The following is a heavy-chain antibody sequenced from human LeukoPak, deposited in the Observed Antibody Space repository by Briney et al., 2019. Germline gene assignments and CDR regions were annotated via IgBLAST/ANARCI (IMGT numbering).Heavy chain of an antibody. CDR2: IIGSGGST. Sequence: PGGSLRLSCAASGFTFSSFAMSWVRQAPGKGLEWVSAIIGSGGSTYYADSVKGRFTISRDNSKNTLYLQMNSLRAEDTAVYYCAKVAYDKKIAGSEPVPINDHWGQGTLVTVSS. CDR1: GFTFSSFA. CDR3: AKVAYDKKIAGSEPVPINDH. J-gene: IGHJ5*02. V-gene: IGHV3-23*01. D-gene: IGHD3-22*01.